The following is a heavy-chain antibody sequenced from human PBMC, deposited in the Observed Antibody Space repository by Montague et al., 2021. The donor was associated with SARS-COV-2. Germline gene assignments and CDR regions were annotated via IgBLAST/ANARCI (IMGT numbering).Heavy chain of an antibody. CDR3: ARGMHYYDSSGYYFDY. D-gene: IGHD3-22*01. Sequence: SETLSLTCTVSGGSISSYYWSWIRQPPGKGLEWTGYIYYSGSTNYNPSXXRRVTISVDTSKNQFSLKLSSVTAADTAVYYCARGMHYYDSSGYYFDYWGPGNPGHRLL. CDR1: GGSISSYY. V-gene: IGHV4-59*01. J-gene: IGHJ4*02. CDR2: IYYSGST.